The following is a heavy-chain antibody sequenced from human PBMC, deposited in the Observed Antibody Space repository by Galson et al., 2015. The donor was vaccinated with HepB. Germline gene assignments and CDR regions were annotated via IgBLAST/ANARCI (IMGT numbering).Heavy chain of an antibody. Sequence: SLRLSCAASGFTFSDYYMTWIRQAPGKGLEWISFISSSSTYTNYADSVMGRFTISRDNAKNSLYLQMNSLRAEDTAVYYCARDYKSSWQYVFDIWGLGTMVTVSS. CDR3: ARDYKSSWQYVFDI. J-gene: IGHJ3*02. CDR1: GFTFSDYY. CDR2: ISSSSTYT. V-gene: IGHV3-11*06. D-gene: IGHD6-13*01.